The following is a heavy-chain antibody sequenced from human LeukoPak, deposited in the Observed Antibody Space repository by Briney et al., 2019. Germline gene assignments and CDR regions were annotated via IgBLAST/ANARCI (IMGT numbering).Heavy chain of an antibody. V-gene: IGHV3-23*01. Sequence: GGSLRLSCAASGFTFSSYAMSWVRQAPGKGLEWVSAISSSGDSTYNADSVKGRFTISRDNSKNTLYLQMNSLRAEDTAVYYCARGPNYYDSSGYYYSPNFDYWGQGTLVTVSS. CDR3: ARGPNYYDSSGYYYSPNFDY. CDR2: ISSSGDST. J-gene: IGHJ4*02. D-gene: IGHD3-22*01. CDR1: GFTFSSYA.